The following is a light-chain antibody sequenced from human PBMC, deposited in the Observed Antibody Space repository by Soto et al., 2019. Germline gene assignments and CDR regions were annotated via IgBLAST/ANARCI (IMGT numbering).Light chain of an antibody. CDR3: SSYTINSTLV. CDR2: DVS. V-gene: IGLV2-14*03. Sequence: QSVLTQPASVSGSPGQSITISCTGTNSDIGGYNYVSWYQQHAGRAPKLVINDVSSRPSGISNRFSGSKSGNTASLTISGLQAEDEANYYCSSYTINSTLVFGGGTKLTF. CDR1: NSDIGGYNY. J-gene: IGLJ2*01.